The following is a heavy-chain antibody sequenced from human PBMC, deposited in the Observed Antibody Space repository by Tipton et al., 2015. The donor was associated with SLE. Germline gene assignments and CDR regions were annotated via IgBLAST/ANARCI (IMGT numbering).Heavy chain of an antibody. Sequence: SLRLSCAGSGFVFSSYWMHWVRRPPGKGLEWISYINSDGSVTKYADSVKGRFTISRDNAENALYPQMTTLSVEDTAVYYCARDDETNSAWYNWLDPWGQGTQVTVSS. CDR2: INSDGSVT. J-gene: IGHJ5*02. CDR3: ARDDETNSAWYNWLDP. CDR1: GFVFSSYW. V-gene: IGHV3-74*01. D-gene: IGHD1-14*01.